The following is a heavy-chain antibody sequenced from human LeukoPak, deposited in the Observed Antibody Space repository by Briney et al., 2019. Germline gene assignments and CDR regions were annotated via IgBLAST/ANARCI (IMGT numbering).Heavy chain of an antibody. J-gene: IGHJ4*02. CDR3: ARGQNYFGSGSPYNYYFDY. V-gene: IGHV3-23*01. D-gene: IGHD3-10*01. Sequence: RTGGSLRLSCAASGFTFSNDAMTWVRQAPGKGLEWVSVVSRSGGSTYYADSVEGRFTISRDNSKNTLYLRMNSLRTEDTAVYFCARGQNYFGSGSPYNYYFDYWGQGVLVTVSS. CDR2: VSRSGGST. CDR1: GFTFSNDA.